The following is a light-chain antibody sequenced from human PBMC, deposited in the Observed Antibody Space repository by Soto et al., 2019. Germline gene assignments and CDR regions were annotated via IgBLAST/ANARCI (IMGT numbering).Light chain of an antibody. V-gene: IGKV3-15*01. Sequence: EIVMTQSPATLSVSPGERATLSCRASQSVRSAVAWYQQKPGQGPRLLIVGASTRATGVPARFSGGGSGTEFTLTISSLESEDFAVYYCQQDKDWPPLTFGGGTTVEIK. CDR1: QSVRSA. CDR2: GAS. J-gene: IGKJ4*01. CDR3: QQDKDWPPLT.